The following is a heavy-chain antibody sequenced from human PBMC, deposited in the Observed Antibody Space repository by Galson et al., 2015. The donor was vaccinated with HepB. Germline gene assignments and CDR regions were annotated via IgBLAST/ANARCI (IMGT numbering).Heavy chain of an antibody. J-gene: IGHJ3*02. CDR3: AKDLRDTATVTNAFDI. CDR1: GFTFSSYA. D-gene: IGHD5-18*01. V-gene: IGHV3-23*01. Sequence: SLRLSCAASGFTFSSYAMSWVRQAPGKGLEWVSAISGSGGSTYYADSVKGRFTISRDNSKNTLYLQMNSLRAEDTAVYYCAKDLRDTATVTNAFDIWGQGTMVTVSS. CDR2: ISGSGGST.